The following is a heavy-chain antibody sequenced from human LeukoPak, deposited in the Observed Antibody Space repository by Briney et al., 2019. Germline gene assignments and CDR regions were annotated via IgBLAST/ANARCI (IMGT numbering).Heavy chain of an antibody. CDR1: GFTFRNYA. V-gene: IGHV3-23*01. D-gene: IGHD3-9*01. CDR3: TKWGDYDGSTGYYDSDY. Sequence: PGGSLRLSCAASGFTFRNYAMSWVRQPPGKGLEWVSAIVGNGVSTYYADSVQGRFTISRDNSKNTLYLQMNSLGAEDTALYYCTKWGDYDGSTGYYDSDYWGQGTLVTVSS. J-gene: IGHJ4*02. CDR2: IVGNGVST.